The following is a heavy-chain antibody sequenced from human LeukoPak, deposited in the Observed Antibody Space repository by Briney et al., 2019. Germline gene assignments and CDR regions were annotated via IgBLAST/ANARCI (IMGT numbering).Heavy chain of an antibody. J-gene: IGHJ4*02. CDR1: RYTFTSYY. V-gene: IGHV1-46*01. Sequence: ASVKVSCKASRYTFTSYYMHWVRQAPGQGLEWMGIINPSGGGTSYAQKLQGRVTMTRDMSTSTVYMELSSLRSEDTAVYYCARAGWMSSGWFSDYWGQGTPVTVSS. CDR3: ARAGWMSSGWFSDY. D-gene: IGHD6-19*01. CDR2: INPSGGGT.